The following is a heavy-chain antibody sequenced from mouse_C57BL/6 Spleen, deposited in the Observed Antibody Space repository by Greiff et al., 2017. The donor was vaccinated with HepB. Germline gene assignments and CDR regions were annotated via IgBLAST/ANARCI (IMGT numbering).Heavy chain of an antibody. Sequence: QVQLQQSGAELARPGASVKMSCKASGYTFTSYTMHWVKQRPGQGLEWIGYLNPSSGYTKYNQKFKDKATLTADKSSSTAYMQLSSLTSEDSAVYYWAREEVSYDGYYGGYFDVWGTGTTVTVSS. CDR2: LNPSSGYT. V-gene: IGHV1-4*01. J-gene: IGHJ1*03. CDR3: AREEVSYDGYYGGYFDV. D-gene: IGHD2-3*01. CDR1: GYTFTSYT.